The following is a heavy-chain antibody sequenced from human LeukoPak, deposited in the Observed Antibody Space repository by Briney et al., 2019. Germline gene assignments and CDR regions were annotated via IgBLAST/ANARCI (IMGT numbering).Heavy chain of an antibody. D-gene: IGHD1-26*01. CDR1: GYTLTELS. CDR3: ATAPKEIVGATTAFDI. Sequence: ASVKVSCKVSGYTLTELSMHWVRQAPGRGLEWMGGFDPEDGETIYAQKFQGRVTMTEDTSTDTAYMELSSLRSEDTAVYYCATAPKEIVGATTAFDIWGQGTMVTVSS. V-gene: IGHV1-24*01. CDR2: FDPEDGET. J-gene: IGHJ3*02.